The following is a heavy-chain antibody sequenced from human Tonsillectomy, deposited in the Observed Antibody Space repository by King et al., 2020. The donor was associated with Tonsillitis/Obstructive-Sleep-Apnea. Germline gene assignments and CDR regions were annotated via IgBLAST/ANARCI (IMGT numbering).Heavy chain of an antibody. CDR1: GGSISSSSYY. J-gene: IGHJ5*02. D-gene: IGHD2-2*02. CDR2: IYYSGST. CDR3: ARRAPYCSSTSCYNRYWFDP. V-gene: IGHV4-39*01. Sequence: QLQESGPGLVKPSETLSLTCTASGGSISSSSYYWGWIRQPPGKGLEWIGSIYYSGSTYYNPSLKSRVTISVDTSKNQFSLKLSSVTAADTAVYYCARRAPYCSSTSCYNRYWFDPWGQGTLVTVSS.